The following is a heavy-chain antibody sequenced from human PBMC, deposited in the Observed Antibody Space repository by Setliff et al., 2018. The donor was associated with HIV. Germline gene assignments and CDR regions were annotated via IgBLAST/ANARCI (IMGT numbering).Heavy chain of an antibody. V-gene: IGHV4-39*07. D-gene: IGHD4-17*01. CDR3: VRDDYGYNGKGFDY. CDR1: GGSISSSSYY. Sequence: PSETLSLTCTVSGGSISSSSYYWGWIRQPPGKGLEWIGSIYYSGSTYYNPSLKSRVTISVDTSKNQISLRLSSVTAADTAMYYCVRDDYGYNGKGFDYWGPGTLVTVSS. CDR2: IYYSGST. J-gene: IGHJ4*02.